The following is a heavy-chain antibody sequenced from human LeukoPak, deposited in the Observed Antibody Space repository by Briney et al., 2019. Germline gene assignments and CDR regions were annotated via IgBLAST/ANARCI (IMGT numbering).Heavy chain of an antibody. Sequence: ASVKVSCKASGYTFTGYYMHWVRQAPGQGLEWMGWINPNSGGTNYAQKFQGRVTMTRDTSISTAYMELSRLRSDDTAVYYCARDLFPAYYYDSSGELYDYWGQGTLVTVSS. J-gene: IGHJ4*02. CDR1: GYTFTGYY. CDR2: INPNSGGT. D-gene: IGHD3-22*01. V-gene: IGHV1-2*02. CDR3: ARDLFPAYYYDSSGELYDY.